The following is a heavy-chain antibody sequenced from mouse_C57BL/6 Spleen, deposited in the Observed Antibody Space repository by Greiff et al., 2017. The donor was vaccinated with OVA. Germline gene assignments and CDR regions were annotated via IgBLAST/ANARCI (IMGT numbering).Heavy chain of an antibody. Sequence: VQLKESGAELVKPGASVKLSCTASGFNITDYYMHWVKQRTEQGLEWIGRIDPGDGETKYAPEFQGKATITADTSSNTAYLQLSSLTSEDTAVYYCAIGGWGPSPYWGQGTTLTVSS. D-gene: IGHD2-14*01. CDR1: GFNITDYY. CDR2: IDPGDGET. J-gene: IGHJ2*01. V-gene: IGHV14-2*01. CDR3: AIGGWGPSPY.